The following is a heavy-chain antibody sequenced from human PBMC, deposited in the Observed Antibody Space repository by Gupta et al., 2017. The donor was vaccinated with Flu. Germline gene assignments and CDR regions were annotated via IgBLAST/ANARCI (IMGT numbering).Heavy chain of an antibody. V-gene: IGHV3-48*02. J-gene: IGHJ1*01. CDR3: ARDFDWAFQH. D-gene: IGHD3-9*01. CDR2: IGSGGNT. Sequence: EVKLVESGGGLVQPGGSLRLSCPVSGVTISGCNMNWVRQAPGRGLEWLSYIGSGGNTDYADSVRGRFTISRDNAKNSLYLQMNSLRDEDTAVYYCARDFDWAFQHWGQGILVTVSS. CDR1: GVTISGCN.